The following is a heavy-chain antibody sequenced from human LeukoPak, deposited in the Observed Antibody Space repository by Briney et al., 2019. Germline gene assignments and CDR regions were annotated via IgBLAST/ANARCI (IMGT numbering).Heavy chain of an antibody. CDR1: GFTFSSYA. J-gene: IGHJ4*02. CDR2: ISSNGGGT. CDR3: AKDHRQAYCGGDCPI. D-gene: IGHD2-21*02. V-gene: IGHV3-64*01. Sequence: GGSLRLSCAASGFTFSSYAMHWVRQAPGKGLEYVSAISSNGGGTYYANSVKGRFTISRDNSKNTLYLQMNSLRAEDTAVYYCAKDHRQAYCGGDCPIWGQGTLVTVSS.